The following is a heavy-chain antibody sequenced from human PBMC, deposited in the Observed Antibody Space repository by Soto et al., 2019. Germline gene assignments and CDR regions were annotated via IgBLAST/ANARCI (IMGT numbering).Heavy chain of an antibody. Sequence: SVKVSCKASGGTFSSYAISWVRQAPGQGLEWMGGIIPIFGTANYAQKLQGRVTMTTDTSTSTAYMELRSLRSDDTAVYYCARVITIFGVVTRPDYYYYGMDVWGQGTTVTVSS. CDR3: ARVITIFGVVTRPDYYYYGMDV. CDR2: IIPIFGTA. J-gene: IGHJ6*02. CDR1: GGTFSSYA. V-gene: IGHV1-69*05. D-gene: IGHD3-3*01.